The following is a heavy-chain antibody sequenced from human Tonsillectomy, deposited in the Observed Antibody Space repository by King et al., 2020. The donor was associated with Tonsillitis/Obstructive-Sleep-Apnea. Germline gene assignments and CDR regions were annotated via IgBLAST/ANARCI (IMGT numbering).Heavy chain of an antibody. J-gene: IGHJ4*02. D-gene: IGHD1-7*01. Sequence: DVQLVESGGGLVQPGRSLRLSCAASGFTFDDYAMHWVRQVPGKGLEWVSSISWNSGTKGYADSVKGRFTIPRDNAKNSLYLQMNSLRSEDTALYYCAKDKTKTKHWNYGPPSDYWGQGTLVTVSS. V-gene: IGHV3-9*01. CDR1: GFTFDDYA. CDR2: ISWNSGTK. CDR3: AKDKTKTKHWNYGPPSDY.